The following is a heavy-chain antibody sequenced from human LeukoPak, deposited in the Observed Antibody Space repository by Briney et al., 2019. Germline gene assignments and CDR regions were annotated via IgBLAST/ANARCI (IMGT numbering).Heavy chain of an antibody. CDR2: INHSGST. CDR1: GGSFSGYY. D-gene: IGHD3-16*02. Sequence: PSETLSLTCAVYGGSFSGYYWSWIRQPPGKGLEWIGEINHSGSTNHNPSLKSRVTISVDTSKNQFSLKLSSVTAADTAVYYCARGHSYYDYVWGSYRYGYMGDYWGQGTLVTVSS. V-gene: IGHV4-34*01. J-gene: IGHJ4*02. CDR3: ARGHSYYDYVWGSYRYGYMGDY.